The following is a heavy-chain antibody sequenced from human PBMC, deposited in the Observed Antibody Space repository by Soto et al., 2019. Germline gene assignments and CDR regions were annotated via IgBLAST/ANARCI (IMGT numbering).Heavy chain of an antibody. V-gene: IGHV1-2*02. CDR1: GYTFTGYY. CDR3: ARIAAPDTPTDNWFNP. J-gene: IGHJ5*02. CDR2: INPNSGGT. D-gene: IGHD6-13*01. Sequence: VASVKVSCKASGYTFTGYYMHWVRQAPGQGLEWMGWINPNSGGTNYAQKFQGRVTMTRDTSISTAYMELSRLRSDDTAVYYCARIAAPDTPTDNWFNPWGQGTLVTVYS.